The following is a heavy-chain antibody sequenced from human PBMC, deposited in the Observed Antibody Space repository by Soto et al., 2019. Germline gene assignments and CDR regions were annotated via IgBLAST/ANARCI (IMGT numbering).Heavy chain of an antibody. CDR1: GFTVSNNY. V-gene: IGHV3-53*01. J-gene: IGHJ6*02. D-gene: IGHD5-18*01. Sequence: GGSLRLSCAVSGFTVSNNYMSWVRQAPGKGLEGVSVIYSGGYTAYGDSVKGRFTISRDNSKNTLYLQMNSLRADDTAVYYCARGPGGIQLWLPYYYYGMDVWGQGTTVTVSS. CDR2: IYSGGYT. CDR3: ARGPGGIQLWLPYYYYGMDV.